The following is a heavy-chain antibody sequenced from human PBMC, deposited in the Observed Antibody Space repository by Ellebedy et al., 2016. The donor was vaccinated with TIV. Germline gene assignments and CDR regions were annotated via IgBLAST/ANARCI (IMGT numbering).Heavy chain of an antibody. CDR2: INQDGST. CDR3: ARAVFGGFYTGSVDY. Sequence: MPSETLSLTCAVYGGSLSGYYWSWIRQPPGKGLEWLGGINQDGSTNYNPSLKSRITISLDKSKNQFSLNLSSLTAADTAVHYCARAVFGGFYTGSVDYWGQGTLVTVSS. J-gene: IGHJ4*02. D-gene: IGHD3-22*01. CDR1: GGSLSGYY. V-gene: IGHV4-34*01.